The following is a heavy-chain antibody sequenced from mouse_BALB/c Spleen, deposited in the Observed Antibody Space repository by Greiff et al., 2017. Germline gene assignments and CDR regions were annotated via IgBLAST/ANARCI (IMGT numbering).Heavy chain of an antibody. V-gene: IGHV2-9*02. CDR3: ARAATATSYWYFDV. CDR1: GFSLTSYG. D-gene: IGHD1-2*01. J-gene: IGHJ1*01. CDR2: IWAGGST. Sequence: VKLMESGPGLVAPSQSLSITCTVSGFSLTSYGVHWVRQPPGKGLEWLGVIWAGGSTNYNSALMSRLSISKDNSKSQVFLKMNSLQTDDTAMYYCARAATATSYWYFDVWGAGTTVTVSS.